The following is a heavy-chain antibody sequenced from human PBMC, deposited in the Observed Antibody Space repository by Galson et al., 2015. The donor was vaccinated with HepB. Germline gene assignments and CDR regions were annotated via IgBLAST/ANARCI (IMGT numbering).Heavy chain of an antibody. J-gene: IGHJ6*02. Sequence: SLRLSCAASGFTFNNYAMNWVRQAPGKGLEWVSAISASGAGTYYADSVKGRFTISRDNSKNTLYLQMNSLRAEDTAVYYCAKGGRRGSYYYVMDVWGQGTTVTVSS. V-gene: IGHV3-23*01. CDR2: ISASGAGT. CDR1: GFTFNNYA. D-gene: IGHD3-10*01. CDR3: AKGGRRGSYYYVMDV.